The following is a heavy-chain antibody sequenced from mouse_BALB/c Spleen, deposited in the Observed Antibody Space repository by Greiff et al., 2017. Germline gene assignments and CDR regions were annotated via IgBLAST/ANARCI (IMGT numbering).Heavy chain of an antibody. V-gene: IGHV5-6-5*01. D-gene: IGHD1-1*01. CDR3: APHYYSSGPWFAY. CDR1: GFTFSSYA. Sequence: EVQLVESGGGLVKPGGSLKLSCAASGFTFSSYAMSWVRQTPEKRLEWVASISSGGSTYYPDSVKGRFTISRDNARNILYLQMSSLRSADTAMYYCAPHYYSSGPWFAYWGQGTLVTVSA. CDR2: ISSGGST. J-gene: IGHJ3*01.